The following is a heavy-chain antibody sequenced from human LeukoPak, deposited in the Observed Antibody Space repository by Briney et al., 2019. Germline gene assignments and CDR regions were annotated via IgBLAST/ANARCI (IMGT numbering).Heavy chain of an antibody. D-gene: IGHD3-22*01. V-gene: IGHV1-2*02. Sequence: ASVKVSCKASGYTFTPYFMHWVRQAPGQGLEWMGWINPKSGDTNFAQKFQGRVTFTRETSISTAYMELRRLRSDDTAMYYCASLYDDNSGRLPAFVYWGQGTLVT. CDR1: GYTFTPYF. CDR3: ASLYDDNSGRLPAFVY. J-gene: IGHJ4*02. CDR2: INPKSGDT.